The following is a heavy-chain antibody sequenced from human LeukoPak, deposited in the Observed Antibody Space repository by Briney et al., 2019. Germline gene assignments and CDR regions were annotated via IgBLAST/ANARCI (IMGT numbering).Heavy chain of an antibody. CDR1: EFTFSSYW. Sequence: GGSPRLSCAASEFTFSSYWMSWVRQAPGKGLEWVANIKQDGSEKNYVDSVKGRFTISRDNAKNSLYLQMNSLRAEDTAVYYCARDRSAAGLFDSWGQGTLVTVSS. CDR2: IKQDGSEK. CDR3: ARDRSAAGLFDS. J-gene: IGHJ4*02. D-gene: IGHD6-13*01. V-gene: IGHV3-7*04.